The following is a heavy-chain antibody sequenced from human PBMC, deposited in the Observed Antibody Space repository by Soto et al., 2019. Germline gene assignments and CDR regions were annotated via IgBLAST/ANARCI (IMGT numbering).Heavy chain of an antibody. CDR1: GGSISSYY. D-gene: IGHD6-19*01. CDR2: IYYSGST. Sequence: SETLSLTCTVSGGSISSYYWSWIRQPPGKGLEWIGYIYYSGSTYYADSVKGRFTISRHNSKNTLYLQMNSLRAEDTAVYYCARDRGLSGWRDDAFDIWGQGTMVTVSS. CDR3: ARDRGLSGWRDDAFDI. V-gene: IGHV4-59*01. J-gene: IGHJ3*02.